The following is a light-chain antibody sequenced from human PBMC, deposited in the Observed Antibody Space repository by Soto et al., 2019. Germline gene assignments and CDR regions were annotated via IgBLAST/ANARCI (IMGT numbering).Light chain of an antibody. CDR2: EVS. V-gene: IGLV2-18*01. Sequence: ALTQPPSVSGSPGQSVTISCTGTSSDVGSYNRVSWYQQPPGTAPKVMIYEVSNRPSGVPDRFSGSKSGNTASLTISGLQAEDEADYYCSLYTSSSTYAFGTGTKVTVL. CDR3: SLYTSSSTYA. J-gene: IGLJ1*01. CDR1: SSDVGSYNR.